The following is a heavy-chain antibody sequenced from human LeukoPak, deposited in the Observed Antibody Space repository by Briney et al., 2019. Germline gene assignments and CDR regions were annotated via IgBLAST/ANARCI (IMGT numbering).Heavy chain of an antibody. CDR3: ARSARYSNDF. J-gene: IGHJ4*02. D-gene: IGHD5-12*01. CDR1: GFTFSSYS. Sequence: GGSLRLSCAASGFTFSSYSMNWVRQAPGKGLEWVSFISSSGTTIYYADSVKGRFAISRDNAKNSLYLQMISLRAEDTAVYYCARSARYSNDFWGQGTLVTVSS. CDR2: ISSSGTTI. V-gene: IGHV3-48*04.